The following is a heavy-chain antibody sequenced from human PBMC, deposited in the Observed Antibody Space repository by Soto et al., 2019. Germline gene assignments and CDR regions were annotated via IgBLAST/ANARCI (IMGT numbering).Heavy chain of an antibody. Sequence: GGPLRLSCAASGFTFSSYGMRWVRQAKGKGLEWVAVIWYDGSNKYYADSVKGRFTISRDNSKNTLYLQINSLRAEDTAVYYCARDQRQEIRRYYYYGMDVWRQGTTVTVSS. D-gene: IGHD3-16*01. CDR3: ARDQRQEIRRYYYYGMDV. V-gene: IGHV3-33*01. CDR1: GFTFSSYG. J-gene: IGHJ6*02. CDR2: IWYDGSNK.